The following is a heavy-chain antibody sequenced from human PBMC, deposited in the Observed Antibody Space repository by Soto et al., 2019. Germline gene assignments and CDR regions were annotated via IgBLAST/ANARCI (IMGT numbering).Heavy chain of an antibody. V-gene: IGHV1-8*01. CDR2: MNTNSDDT. CDR3: ARGSGVRGVIIKGFDP. D-gene: IGHD3-10*01. Sequence: ASVKVSCKTSGYTFTSYDINWVRQAPGQGLEWVGWMNTNSDDTRSAQKFRGRLTLTRDKSMRAVYMKLSNLRPDDSAVYYCARGSGVRGVIIKGFDPWGQGTLVTVSS. J-gene: IGHJ5*02. CDR1: GYTFTSYD.